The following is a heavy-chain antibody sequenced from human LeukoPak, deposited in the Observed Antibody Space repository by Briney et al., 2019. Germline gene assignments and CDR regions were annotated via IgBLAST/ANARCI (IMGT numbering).Heavy chain of an antibody. CDR2: IYYSGST. J-gene: IGHJ4*02. CDR1: GGSISSSSYY. D-gene: IGHD6-13*01. V-gene: IGHV4-39*01. Sequence: SETLSLTCTVSGGSISSSSYYWGWIRQPPGKGLEWIGSIYYSGSTYYNPSLKSRVTISVDTSKNQFSLKLSSVTAADTAVYYCARGAPSIAAGDYWGQGTLVTVSS. CDR3: ARGAPSIAAGDY.